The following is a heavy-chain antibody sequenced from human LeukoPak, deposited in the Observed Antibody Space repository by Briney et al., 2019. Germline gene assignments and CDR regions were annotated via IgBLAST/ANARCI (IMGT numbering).Heavy chain of an antibody. J-gene: IGHJ6*02. D-gene: IGHD3-22*01. V-gene: IGHV1-69*06. CDR1: GGTFSSYA. CDR2: IIPIFGTA. CDR3: ARDPLYDSSGYYYYYYGMDV. Sequence: GASVKVSCKASGGTFSSYAISWVRQAPGQGLEWMGGIIPIFGTANYAQKFQGRVTITADKSTSTAYMELSSLRSEDTAVYYCARDPLYDSSGYYYYYYGMDVWGQGTTVTVSS.